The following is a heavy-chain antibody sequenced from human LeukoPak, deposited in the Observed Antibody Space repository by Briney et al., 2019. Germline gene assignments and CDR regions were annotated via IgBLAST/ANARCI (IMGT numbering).Heavy chain of an antibody. CDR3: AKDQGRYYQSAFDI. D-gene: IGHD3-10*01. CDR2: IRYDGSNK. Sequence: PGGSLRLSWAASGFTFSSYGMHWVRQAPGKGLEWVAFIRYDGSNKYYADSVKGRFTISRDNSKNTLYLQMNSLRAEDTAVYYCAKDQGRYYQSAFDIWGQGTMVTVSS. V-gene: IGHV3-30*02. J-gene: IGHJ3*02. CDR1: GFTFSSYG.